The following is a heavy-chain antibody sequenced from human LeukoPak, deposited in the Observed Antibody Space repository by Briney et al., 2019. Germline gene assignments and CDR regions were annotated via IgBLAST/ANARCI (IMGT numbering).Heavy chain of an antibody. D-gene: IGHD3-16*01. CDR2: INTDTRGT. V-gene: IGHV3-74*01. CDR1: GFTFTAYS. CDR3: ARAGAYHFDN. J-gene: IGHJ4*02. Sequence: GGSLRLSCAASGFTFTAYSMHWVRQVPGKRLVWVSIINTDTRGTYYADSVKGRFTISRDNAKSILYLQMDSLRAEDTAVYYCARAGAYHFDNWGQGTLVTVSS.